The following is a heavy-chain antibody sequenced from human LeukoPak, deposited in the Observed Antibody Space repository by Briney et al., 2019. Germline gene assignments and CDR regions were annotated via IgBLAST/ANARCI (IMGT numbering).Heavy chain of an antibody. D-gene: IGHD5-12*01. CDR3: ARGSPGGYDSGVDY. J-gene: IGHJ4*02. Sequence: GGSLRLSCAVSGFTFSSYSMNWVRQAPGKGLEWVLSISSSSSYIYYADSVKGRFTISRDNAKNSLYLQMNSLRAEDTAVYYCARGSPGGYDSGVDYWGQGTLVTVSS. CDR2: ISSSSSYI. CDR1: GFTFSSYS. V-gene: IGHV3-21*01.